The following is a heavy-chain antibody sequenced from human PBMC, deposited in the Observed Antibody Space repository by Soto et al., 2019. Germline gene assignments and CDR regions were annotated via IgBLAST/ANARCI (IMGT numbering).Heavy chain of an antibody. D-gene: IGHD4-17*01. Sequence: ASVKVSCKASGYTSMTYAISWMRQAPGQGLEWMGWISAYNGNTNYAQKLQGRITMTTDTSTSTAYMELRSLGFDDTAVYYCARDGIYGDPRTSLDYWGQGTLVTVSS. CDR3: ARDGIYGDPRTSLDY. J-gene: IGHJ4*02. CDR2: ISAYNGNT. V-gene: IGHV1-18*01. CDR1: GYTSMTYA.